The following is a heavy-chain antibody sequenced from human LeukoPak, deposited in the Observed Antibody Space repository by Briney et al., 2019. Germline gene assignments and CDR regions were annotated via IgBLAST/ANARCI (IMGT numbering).Heavy chain of an antibody. CDR3: AREGIRAGDTLLYYYMDV. CDR2: SSSHGTNV. J-gene: IGHJ6*03. CDR1: GFSVNDFY. D-gene: IGHD6-13*01. Sequence: GGSLRLSCAASGFSVNDFYMSWICQSPGKGLEWISDSSSHGTNVYYADSVKGRFTISRDNAKNSLELQMNSLRAEDTAVYYCAREGIRAGDTLLYYYMDVWGKGTTVTVSS. V-gene: IGHV3-11*04.